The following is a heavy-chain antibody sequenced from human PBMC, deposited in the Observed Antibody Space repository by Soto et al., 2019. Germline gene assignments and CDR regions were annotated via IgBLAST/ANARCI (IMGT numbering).Heavy chain of an antibody. CDR1: GFTFSSYA. V-gene: IGHV3-30-3*01. CDR3: ARDRKSLLDY. J-gene: IGHJ4*02. Sequence: QVQLVESGGGVVQPGRSLRLSCAASGFTFSSYAMHWVRQAPGKGLEWVAVISYDGSNKYYADSVKGRFTISRDNSKNTPYLQMNSLRAEDTAVYYCARDRKSLLDYWGQGTLVTVSS. CDR2: ISYDGSNK.